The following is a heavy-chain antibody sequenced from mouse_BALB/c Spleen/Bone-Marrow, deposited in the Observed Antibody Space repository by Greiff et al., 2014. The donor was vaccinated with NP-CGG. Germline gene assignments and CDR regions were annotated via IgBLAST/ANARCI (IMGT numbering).Heavy chain of an antibody. CDR3: ARGGYGSTFYFDY. Sequence: LVKTGASVKISCKASGYSFTGYYIHWVKQSHGKSLEWIGYISCYNGATSYNQKFKGKATFTVDTSSSTAYMQFNNLTSEDSAVYYCARGGYGSTFYFDYWGQGTTLTVSS. J-gene: IGHJ2*01. D-gene: IGHD1-1*01. V-gene: IGHV1S34*01. CDR2: ISCYNGAT. CDR1: GYSFTGYY.